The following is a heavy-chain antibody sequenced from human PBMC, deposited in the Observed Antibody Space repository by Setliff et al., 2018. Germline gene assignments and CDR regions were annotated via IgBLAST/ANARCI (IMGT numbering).Heavy chain of an antibody. J-gene: IGHJ4*02. V-gene: IGHV1-69*10. D-gene: IGHD1-26*01. CDR1: GDPFNAYG. CDR2: IIPVLGIA. CDR3: ARGGPFSVGATPGGFDY. Sequence: SVKVSCKASGDPFNAYGVSWVRQAPGQGLEWMGAIIPVLGIANYAQKFQGRVTITADKSTSTAYMELSSLRSEDTAVYYCARGGPFSVGATPGGFDYWGQGTLVTVSS.